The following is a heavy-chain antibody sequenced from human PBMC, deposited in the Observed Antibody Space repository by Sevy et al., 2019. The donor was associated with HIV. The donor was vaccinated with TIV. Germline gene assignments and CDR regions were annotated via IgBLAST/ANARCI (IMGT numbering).Heavy chain of an antibody. V-gene: IGHV4-34*01. CDR3: ARLRGSRVTMIVVVTTGYFDH. D-gene: IGHD3-22*01. CDR1: GTSFSSDS. CDR2: INHTGST. Sequence: SETLSLTCTVSGTSFSSDSWTWIRQSPGKGLEWIGEINHTGSTNYNPSLKSRVTISVDTSKNQFSLKLTSVTAADTAIYYCARLRGSRVTMIVVVTTGYFDHWGQGTLVTVSS. J-gene: IGHJ4*02.